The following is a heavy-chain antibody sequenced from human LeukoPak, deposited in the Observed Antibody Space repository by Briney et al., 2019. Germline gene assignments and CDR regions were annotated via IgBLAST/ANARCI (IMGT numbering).Heavy chain of an antibody. V-gene: IGHV4-4*02. Sequence: PSGTLSLTCAVSGGSISSSNWWSWVRQPPGKGLEWIGEIYHSGSTNYNPSLKSRVTISVDKSKNQFSLQLNSVTPEDTAVYYCARDNGNNVDIVANGENWFDPWGQGTLVTVSS. D-gene: IGHD5-12*01. CDR3: ARDNGNNVDIVANGENWFDP. CDR1: GGSISSSNW. J-gene: IGHJ5*02. CDR2: IYHSGST.